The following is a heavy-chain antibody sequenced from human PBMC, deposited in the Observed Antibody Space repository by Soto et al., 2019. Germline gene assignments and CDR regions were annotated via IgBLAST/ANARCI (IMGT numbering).Heavy chain of an antibody. CDR3: ASLSYDILTGYYRHWFDP. V-gene: IGHV4-39*07. J-gene: IGHJ5*02. CDR1: GASISGSTYY. CDR2: INYSGGT. Sequence: PSETLSLTCTVSGASISGSTYYWGWIRQPPGKGLEWVGSINYSGGTYYNPSLKNRVTISVDTSKNQFSLKLSSVTAADTAVYYCASLSYDILTGYYRHWFDPWGHGTLVTVPS. D-gene: IGHD3-9*01.